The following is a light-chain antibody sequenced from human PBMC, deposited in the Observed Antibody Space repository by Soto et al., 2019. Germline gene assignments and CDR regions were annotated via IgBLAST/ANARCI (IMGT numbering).Light chain of an antibody. CDR2: GAS. CDR3: QQLDSNPFT. Sequence: IPLTQSPSSLSASVGDRVTITCRASQGISTYSAWYQQKPWKAPNLLIFGASTLHSGVPSRFSGSGSGTDFTLTISSLQPEDCATYYCQQLDSNPFTFGGGTKVEIK. J-gene: IGKJ4*01. CDR1: QGISTY. V-gene: IGKV1-9*01.